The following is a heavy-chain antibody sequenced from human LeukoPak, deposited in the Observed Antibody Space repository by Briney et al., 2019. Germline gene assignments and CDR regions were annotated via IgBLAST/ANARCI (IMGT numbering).Heavy chain of an antibody. CDR1: GGSISSYY. V-gene: IGHV4-59*01. CDR3: ARGGIGDCGGDCYSEYFQH. J-gene: IGHJ1*01. Sequence: SETLSLTGTVSGGSISSYYWSWIRQPPGKGLEWIGYIYYSGSTNYNPSLKSRVTISVDTSKNQFSLKLSSVTAADTAVYYCARGGIGDCGGDCYSEYFQHWGQGTLVTVSS. CDR2: IYYSGST. D-gene: IGHD2-21*02.